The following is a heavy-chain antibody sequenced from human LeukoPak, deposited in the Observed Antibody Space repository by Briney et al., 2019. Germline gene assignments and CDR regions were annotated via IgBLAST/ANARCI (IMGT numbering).Heavy chain of an antibody. CDR2: ISAYNGNT. J-gene: IGHJ5*02. D-gene: IGHD3-3*01. V-gene: IGHV1-18*01. CDR3: ARPSDFWSGYYMET. Sequence: RASVKVSCKASGYTFTSYGISWVRQAPGQGLEWMGWISAYNGNTNYAQKLQGRVTMTTDTSTSTAYMELRSLRSDDTAVYYCARPSDFWSGYYMETWGQGTLVTVSS. CDR1: GYTFTSYG.